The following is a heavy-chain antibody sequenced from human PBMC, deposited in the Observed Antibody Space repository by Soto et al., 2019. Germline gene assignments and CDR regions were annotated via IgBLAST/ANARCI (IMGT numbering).Heavy chain of an antibody. D-gene: IGHD3-3*01. Sequence: SETLSLTCAVYGGSFSGYYWSWIRQPPGKGLEWIGEINHSGSTNYNPSLKSRVTISVDTSKNQFSLKLSSVTAADTAIYYCARDLLEDQLLGWFDPWGQGTVVTVSS. J-gene: IGHJ5*02. CDR1: GGSFSGYY. V-gene: IGHV4-34*01. CDR3: ARDLLEDQLLGWFDP. CDR2: INHSGST.